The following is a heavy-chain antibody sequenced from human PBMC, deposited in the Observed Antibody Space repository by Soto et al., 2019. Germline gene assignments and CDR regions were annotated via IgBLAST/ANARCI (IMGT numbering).Heavy chain of an antibody. CDR1: GFTFRSYS. V-gene: IGHV3-48*02. J-gene: IGHJ6*02. Sequence: GGSLRLSCAASGFTFRSYSMNWVRQAPGKGLEWVSYISSSNRTINYADSVKGRFIISRDNAKNSLYLQMHSLRDEDTAGYYCAREGWPLLQTGMDVWGQGTTVTVSS. D-gene: IGHD2-15*01. CDR2: ISSSNRTI. CDR3: AREGWPLLQTGMDV.